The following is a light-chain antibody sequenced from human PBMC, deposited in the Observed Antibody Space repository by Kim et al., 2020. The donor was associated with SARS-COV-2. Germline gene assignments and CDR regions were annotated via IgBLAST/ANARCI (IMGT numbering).Light chain of an antibody. CDR3: QVWDSGSEHVV. V-gene: IGLV3-21*03. CDR2: DNI. Sequence: APGKTATSICGGESIGRRNVHWYQQKPGQAPVVVVYDNIDRPSGIPERFSGSNAGNTATLTISRVDAGDEADYFCQVWDSGSEHVVFGGGTQLTVL. CDR1: SIGRRN. J-gene: IGLJ2*01.